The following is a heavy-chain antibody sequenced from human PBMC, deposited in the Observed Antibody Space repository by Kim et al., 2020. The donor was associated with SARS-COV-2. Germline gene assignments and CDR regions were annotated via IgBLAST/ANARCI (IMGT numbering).Heavy chain of an antibody. D-gene: IGHD6-19*01. V-gene: IGHV3-23*01. CDR2: ITGSGGST. CDR1: GFTFNNYA. Sequence: GGSLRLSCAASGFTFNNYAINWVRQAPGKGLEWVSSITGSGGSTRYADSVRGRCTISRDNSKNTLYLQINSLRADDTAVYYCAKDLNPTGEQWSYYYSGMDVWGQGTPVTVS. J-gene: IGHJ6*02. CDR3: AKDLNPTGEQWSYYYSGMDV.